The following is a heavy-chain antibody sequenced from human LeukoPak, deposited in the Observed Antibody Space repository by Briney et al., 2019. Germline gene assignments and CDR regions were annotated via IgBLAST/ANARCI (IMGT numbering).Heavy chain of an antibody. D-gene: IGHD4-23*01. CDR3: AKQGPTVVTHFDS. CDR2: MYHSGST. CDR1: GYSISSGYY. Sequence: SETLSLTCAVSGYSISSGYYWGWIRQPPGKGLDWIASMYHSGSTYYNPSLKSRVTISVDTSKDQFSLRLSSVTAADTAVYYCAKQGPTVVTHFDSWGQGTLVTVSS. V-gene: IGHV4-38-2*01. J-gene: IGHJ4*02.